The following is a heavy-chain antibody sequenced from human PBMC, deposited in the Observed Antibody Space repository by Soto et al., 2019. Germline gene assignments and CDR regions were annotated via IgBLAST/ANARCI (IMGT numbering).Heavy chain of an antibody. V-gene: IGHV4-30-2*01. CDR3: ARELLYYDSSGYSWDDAFDI. D-gene: IGHD3-22*01. J-gene: IGHJ3*02. CDR1: GGSLSSSAYS. CDR2: IYQSGST. Sequence: PSETLSLTCAVSGGSLSSSAYSWSWIRQTPGKGLEWIGFIYQSGSTYYNPSLKSRVTLSLDRPKNQISLKLTSVTAADTAVYYCARELLYYDSSGYSWDDAFDIWGQGTMVTVSS.